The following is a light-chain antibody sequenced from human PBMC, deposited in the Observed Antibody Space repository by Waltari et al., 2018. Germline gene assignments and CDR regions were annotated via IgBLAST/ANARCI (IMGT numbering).Light chain of an antibody. CDR1: QSISSY. V-gene: IGKV1-39*01. CDR2: AAS. CDR3: QQSYSTPPT. Sequence: DIQMTQSPSSLSASVGVRVTITCRASQSISSYLNWYQQKPGKDPKLLIYAASSLQSGVPSRFSGSGSGTDFTLTISSLQPEDFATYYCQQSYSTPPTFGGGTKVEIK. J-gene: IGKJ4*01.